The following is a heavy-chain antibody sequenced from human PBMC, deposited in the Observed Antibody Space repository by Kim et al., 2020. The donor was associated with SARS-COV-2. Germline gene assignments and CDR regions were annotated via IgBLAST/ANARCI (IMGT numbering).Heavy chain of an antibody. CDR2: IKSKTDGGTT. CDR3: LSKSMWWAGDAFDI. V-gene: IGHV3-15*01. D-gene: IGHD2-21*01. CDR1: GFTFSNAW. Sequence: GGSLRLSCAASGFTFSNAWMSWVRQAPGKGLEWVGRIKSKTDGGTTDYAAPVKGRFTISRDDSKNTLYLQMNSLKTEDTAVYYCLSKSMWWAGDAFDIWGQGTMVTVSS. J-gene: IGHJ3*02.